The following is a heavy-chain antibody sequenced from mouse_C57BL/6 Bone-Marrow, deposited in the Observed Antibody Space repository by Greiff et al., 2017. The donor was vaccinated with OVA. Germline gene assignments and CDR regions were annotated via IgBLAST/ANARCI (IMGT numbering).Heavy chain of an antibody. Sequence: QVQLKESGAELVRPGTSVKVSCKASGYAFTNYLIEWVKQRPGQGLEWIGVINPGSGGTNYNEKFKGKATLTADKSSSTAYMQLSSLTSEDSAVYFCARRDYYGSSYLDYWGQGTTLTVSS. CDR3: ARRDYYGSSYLDY. J-gene: IGHJ2*01. V-gene: IGHV1-54*01. CDR2: INPGSGGT. D-gene: IGHD1-1*01. CDR1: GYAFTNYL.